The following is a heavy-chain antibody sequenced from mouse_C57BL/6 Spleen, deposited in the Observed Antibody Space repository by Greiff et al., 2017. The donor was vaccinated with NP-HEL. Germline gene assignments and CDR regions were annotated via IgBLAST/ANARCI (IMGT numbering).Heavy chain of an antibody. Sequence: QVQLKESGAELVRPGASVTLSCKASGYTFTDYEMHWVKQTPVHGLEWIGAIDPETGGTAYNQKFKGKAILTADKSSSTAYMELRSLTSEDSAVYYCTRAGTTVVAPDYWGQGTTLTVSS. J-gene: IGHJ2*01. V-gene: IGHV1-15*01. D-gene: IGHD1-1*01. CDR2: IDPETGGT. CDR1: GYTFTDYE. CDR3: TRAGTTVVAPDY.